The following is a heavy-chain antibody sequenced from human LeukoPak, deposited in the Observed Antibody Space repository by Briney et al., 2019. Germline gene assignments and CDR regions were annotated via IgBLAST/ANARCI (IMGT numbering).Heavy chain of an antibody. Sequence: GGSLRLSCVASGFTFSSYDMHWVRQATGNGLEWVSAIVTTGATYYADSVKGRITISRENAKSSLYLQMNSLRAGDTAVYYCARGRAPKVAGMGNWFDPWGQGTLVTVSS. CDR3: ARGRAPKVAGMGNWFDP. CDR1: GFTFSSYD. V-gene: IGHV3-13*04. CDR2: IVTTGAT. D-gene: IGHD6-19*01. J-gene: IGHJ5*02.